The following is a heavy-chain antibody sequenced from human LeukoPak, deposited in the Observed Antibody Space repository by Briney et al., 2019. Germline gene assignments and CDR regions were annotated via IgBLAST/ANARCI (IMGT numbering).Heavy chain of an antibody. CDR3: ATGLSITFGGVIAIDY. V-gene: IGHV1-24*01. CDR1: GYTLTELS. CDR2: FDPEDGET. D-gene: IGHD3-16*02. Sequence: ASVKVSCKVSGYTLTELSMHCVRQAPGKGLEWTGGFDPEDGETIYAQKFQGRVTMTEDTSTDTAYMELSSLRSEDTAVYYCATGLSITFGGVIAIDYWGQGTLVTVSS. J-gene: IGHJ4*02.